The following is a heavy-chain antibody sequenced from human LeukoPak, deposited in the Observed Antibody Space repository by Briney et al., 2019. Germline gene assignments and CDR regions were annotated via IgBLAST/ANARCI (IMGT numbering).Heavy chain of an antibody. CDR1: GFTFRTYW. CDR2: IKQDGSEN. J-gene: IGHJ4*02. CDR3: ARDRNTDFWSGYYTNYFDD. V-gene: IGHV3-7*01. Sequence: GGSLRLSCAASGFTFRTYWMNWVRQAPGKGLEWVASIKQDGSENHYVDSVKGRFTISRDNAKNSVYLQMNSLRAEDTAVYFCARDRNTDFWSGYYTNYFDDWGQGTLVTVSS. D-gene: IGHD3-3*01.